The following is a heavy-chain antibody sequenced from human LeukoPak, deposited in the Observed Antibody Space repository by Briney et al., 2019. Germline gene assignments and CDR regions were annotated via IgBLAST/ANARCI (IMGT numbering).Heavy chain of an antibody. CDR2: IYYSGST. D-gene: IGHD7-27*01. CDR3: ARGGHWGGLGY. Sequence: SETLSLTCTVSGGSISSYYWSWIRQPPGKGLEWIGYIYYSGSTNYNPSLKSRVTISVDTSKNQFSLKLSSVTAADTAVYYCARGGHWGGLGYWGQGTLVTVPS. J-gene: IGHJ4*02. CDR1: GGSISSYY. V-gene: IGHV4-59*01.